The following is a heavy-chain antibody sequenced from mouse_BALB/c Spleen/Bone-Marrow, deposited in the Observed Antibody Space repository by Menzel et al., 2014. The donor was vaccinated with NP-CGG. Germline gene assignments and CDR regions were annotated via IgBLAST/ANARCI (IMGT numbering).Heavy chain of an antibody. CDR3: ARGGTTATWYFDV. D-gene: IGHD1-2*01. CDR2: IDPANGNT. V-gene: IGHV14-3*02. Sequence: VQLKHSGAELVKPGASVKLSCTASGFNIKDTYMHWVKQRPEQGLEWIGRIDPANGNTKYDPKFQGKATITADTSSNTAYLQPSSLTSEDTAVYYCARGGTTATWYFDVWGAGTTVTVSS. J-gene: IGHJ1*01. CDR1: GFNIKDTY.